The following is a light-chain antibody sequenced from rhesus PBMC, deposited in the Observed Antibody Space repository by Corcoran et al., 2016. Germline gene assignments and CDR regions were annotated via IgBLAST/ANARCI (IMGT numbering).Light chain of an antibody. CDR2: KAS. J-gene: IGKJ3*01. Sequence: DIQMTQSPSSLSASLGDTVTITCQASQGISSWLAWYQQTPGKAPKLLINKASSLKDGVPSRFSGSGSGTNFTLPISSLQPEDFVTYYCLQYNSNPFTFGPGTKLDLK. CDR1: QGISSW. CDR3: LQYNSNPFT. V-gene: IGKV1-22*01.